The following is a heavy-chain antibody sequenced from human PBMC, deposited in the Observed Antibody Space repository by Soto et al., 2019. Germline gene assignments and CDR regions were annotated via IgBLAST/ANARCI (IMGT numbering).Heavy chain of an antibody. Sequence: QLQLQESGPGLVKPSETLSLTCTVSGGSISSSSYYWGWIRQPPGKGLEWIGSIYYSGSTYYNPSLKSRVTLSVDTSKNQCSLKLSSVNAADTAVYYCARLSPPAMGTNWFDPWGQGTLVTVSS. CDR1: GGSISSSSYY. CDR3: ARLSPPAMGTNWFDP. CDR2: IYYSGST. J-gene: IGHJ5*02. D-gene: IGHD5-18*01. V-gene: IGHV4-39*01.